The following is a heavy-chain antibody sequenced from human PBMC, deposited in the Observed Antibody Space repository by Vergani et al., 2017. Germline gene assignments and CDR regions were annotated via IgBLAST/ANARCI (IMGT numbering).Heavy chain of an antibody. CDR3: ARVTMVRGGTTFRYYYGMDF. CDR1: GGTFSSYA. D-gene: IGHD3-10*01. J-gene: IGHJ6*02. Sequence: QVQLVQSGAEVKKPGSSVKVSCKASGGTFSSYAISWVRQAPGQGLEWMGGIIPIFGTANYAQKFQGRVTITADESTSTAYMELSSLRSEDTAVYYCARVTMVRGGTTFRYYYGMDFWGQGTTVTVSS. V-gene: IGHV1-69*01. CDR2: IIPIFGTA.